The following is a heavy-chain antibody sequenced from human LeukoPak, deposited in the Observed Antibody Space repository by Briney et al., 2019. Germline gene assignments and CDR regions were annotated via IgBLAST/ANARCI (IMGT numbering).Heavy chain of an antibody. J-gene: IGHJ4*02. V-gene: IGHV1-18*01. D-gene: IGHD3-10*01. Sequence: APVRASCKTSRYPVTDYVITRVGQSPRQRLKCWSRVSPYNGNTYYSQRFQNRVTITQDTSTGTAYMDLRNLRTDDTAMYYCARNGRVRRVVRDPFEDWGQGTLVAVSS. CDR1: RYPVTDYV. CDR3: ARNGRVRRVVRDPFED. CDR2: VSPYNGNT.